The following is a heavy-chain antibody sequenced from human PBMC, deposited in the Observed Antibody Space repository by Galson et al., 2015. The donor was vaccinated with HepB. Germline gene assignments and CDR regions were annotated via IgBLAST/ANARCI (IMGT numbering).Heavy chain of an antibody. Sequence: SLSLSCAASGFTFSDYYMSWIRQAPGKGLEWVSAISGSDGSTYYADSVKGRFTISRDNSKNTLYLQMNSLRAEDTAVYYCAKGIRMVSNYFDYWGQGTLVTVSS. CDR2: ISGSDGST. V-gene: IGHV3-23*01. CDR3: AKGIRMVSNYFDY. D-gene: IGHD2-8*01. CDR1: GFTFSDYY. J-gene: IGHJ4*02.